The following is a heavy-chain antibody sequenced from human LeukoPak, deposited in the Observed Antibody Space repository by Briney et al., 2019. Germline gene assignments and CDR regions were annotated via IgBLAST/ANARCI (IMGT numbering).Heavy chain of an antibody. CDR2: IYYSGST. CDR3: ARQRFVVVPAAMDFDY. J-gene: IGHJ4*02. V-gene: IGHV4-39*01. D-gene: IGHD2-2*01. Sequence: SETLSLTCTVSGGSISSSSYYWDWIRQPPGKGLEWIGSIYYSGSTYYNPSLKSRVIISVDTSKNQFSLKLSSVTAADTAVYYCARQRFVVVPAAMDFDYWGQGTLVTVSS. CDR1: GGSISSSSYY.